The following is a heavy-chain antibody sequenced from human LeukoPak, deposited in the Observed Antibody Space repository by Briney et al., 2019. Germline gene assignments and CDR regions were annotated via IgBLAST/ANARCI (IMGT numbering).Heavy chain of an antibody. CDR2: IRQDGSEK. Sequence: GGSPRLSCAASGFTFNMYWMNWVRQAPGKGLEWVANIRQDGSEKYHVDSVKGRFTISRDNAKNSLYLQMNSLRVEDTAVYYCPRDYCSGGSCYLGYDAFDIWGQGTMVTVSS. CDR1: GFTFNMYW. J-gene: IGHJ3*02. V-gene: IGHV3-7*04. CDR3: PRDYCSGGSCYLGYDAFDI. D-gene: IGHD2-15*01.